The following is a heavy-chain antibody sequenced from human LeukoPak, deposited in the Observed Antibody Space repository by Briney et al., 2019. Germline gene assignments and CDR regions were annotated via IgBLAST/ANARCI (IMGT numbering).Heavy chain of an antibody. CDR3: ARQLMTTVTHFDY. Sequence: PSETLSLTRTVSGGSISSYYWSWIRQPPGKGLEWIGYIYYSGSTNYNPSLKSRVTISVDTSKNQFSLKLSSVTAADTAVYYCARQLMTTVTHFDYWGQGTLVTVSS. D-gene: IGHD4-11*01. CDR2: IYYSGST. J-gene: IGHJ4*02. CDR1: GGSISSYY. V-gene: IGHV4-59*08.